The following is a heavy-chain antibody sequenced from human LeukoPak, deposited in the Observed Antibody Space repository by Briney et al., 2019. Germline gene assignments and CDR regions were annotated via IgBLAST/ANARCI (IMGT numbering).Heavy chain of an antibody. V-gene: IGHV1-69*13. CDR3: ARTSWGYSSSWYIGY. D-gene: IGHD6-13*01. CDR2: IIPIFGTA. CDR1: GGTFSSYA. Sequence: GASVTVSCKASGGTFSSYAISWVRQAPGQGLEWMGGIIPIFGTANYAQTFQGRLTITADESTSTAYMELSSLRSEDTAVYYCARTSWGYSSSWYIGYWGQGTLVTVSS. J-gene: IGHJ4*02.